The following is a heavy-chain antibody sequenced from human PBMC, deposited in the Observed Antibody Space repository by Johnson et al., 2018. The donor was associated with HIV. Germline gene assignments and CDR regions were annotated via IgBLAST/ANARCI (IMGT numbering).Heavy chain of an antibody. D-gene: IGHD3-3*01. CDR2: ISYDGSNK. J-gene: IGHJ3*02. Sequence: QVQLVESGGGVVQPGRSLRLSCAASGFTFSNYGMHWVRQGPGKGLEWVAVISYDGSNKYYADSVKGRFTISRDNSKNPLYLQMNSLRAEDTAVYYCAKGGPVLQFLEWLPGRAFDIWGQGTMVTVSS. CDR3: AKGGPVLQFLEWLPGRAFDI. CDR1: GFTFSNYG. V-gene: IGHV3-30*18.